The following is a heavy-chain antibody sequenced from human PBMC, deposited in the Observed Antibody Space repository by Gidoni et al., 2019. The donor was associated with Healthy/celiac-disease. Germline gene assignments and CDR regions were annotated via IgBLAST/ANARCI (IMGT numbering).Heavy chain of an antibody. CDR2: ISAYNGNT. CDR3: AREDIFSSAKGAGGDAFDI. Sequence: QVQLVQSGAEVKKPGASVKVSCKASGYTFTSSGISWVRQAPGQGLEWMGWISAYNGNTNYAQKLQGRVTMTTDTSTSTAYMELRSLRSDDTAVYYCAREDIFSSAKGAGGDAFDIWGQGTMVTVSS. V-gene: IGHV1-18*01. J-gene: IGHJ3*02. D-gene: IGHD3-9*01. CDR1: GYTFTSSG.